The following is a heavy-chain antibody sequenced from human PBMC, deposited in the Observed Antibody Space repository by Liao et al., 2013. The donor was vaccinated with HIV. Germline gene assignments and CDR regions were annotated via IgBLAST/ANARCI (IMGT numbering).Heavy chain of an antibody. D-gene: IGHD6-13*01. J-gene: IGHJ3*02. CDR2: INHSGST. Sequence: QVQLQQWGAGLLKPSETLSLTCAVYGGSFSGYYWSWIRQPPGKGLEWIGEINHSGSTNYNPSLKSRVTISVDTSKNQFSLKLSSVTAADTAVYYCARSGYSSSFDAFDIWGQGTMVTVSS. CDR3: ARSGYSSSFDAFDI. V-gene: IGHV4-34*01. CDR1: GGSFSGYY.